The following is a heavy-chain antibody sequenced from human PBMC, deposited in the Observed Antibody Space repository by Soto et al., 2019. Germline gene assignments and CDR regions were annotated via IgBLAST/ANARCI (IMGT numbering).Heavy chain of an antibody. J-gene: IGHJ6*02. CDR1: GFTFSSYS. V-gene: IGHV3-48*01. Sequence: EVQLVESGGGLVQPGGSLRLSCAASGFTFSSYSMNWVRQAPGKGLEWVSYISSSSSTIYYADSVKGRFTISRDNAKNSLYLQMNSLRADDTAVYYWSRDRGVRGVIDYYYYGMDVWGQGTTVTVSS. CDR3: SRDRGVRGVIDYYYYGMDV. CDR2: ISSSSSTI. D-gene: IGHD3-10*01.